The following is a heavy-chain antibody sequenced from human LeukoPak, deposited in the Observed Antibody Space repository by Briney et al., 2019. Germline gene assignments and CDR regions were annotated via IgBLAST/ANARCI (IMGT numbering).Heavy chain of an antibody. V-gene: IGHV4-34*01. Sequence: SETLSLTCAVYGGSFSGYYWSWIRQPSGKGLEWIGEINHSGSTNYNPSLKSRVTISVDTSKNQFSLKLRSVTAADTAVYNCARGRIPTDYWGQGTLVTVSS. J-gene: IGHJ4*02. CDR3: ARGRIPTDY. CDR2: INHSGST. D-gene: IGHD2/OR15-2a*01. CDR1: GGSFSGYY.